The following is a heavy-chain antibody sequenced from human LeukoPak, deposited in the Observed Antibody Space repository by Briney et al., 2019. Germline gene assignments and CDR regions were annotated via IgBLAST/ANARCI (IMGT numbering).Heavy chain of an antibody. D-gene: IGHD5-18*01. CDR3: AREGTAMVSFDY. CDR2: ISSGGNTI. J-gene: IGHJ4*02. V-gene: IGHV3-48*03. Sequence: GGSLRLSCAASGFTFSSYEMNWVRQAPGKGLEWVSYISSGGNTIYYAGSVKGRFTISRDNAKNSLYLQMNSLRAEDTAVYYCAREGTAMVSFDYWGQGTLVTVSS. CDR1: GFTFSSYE.